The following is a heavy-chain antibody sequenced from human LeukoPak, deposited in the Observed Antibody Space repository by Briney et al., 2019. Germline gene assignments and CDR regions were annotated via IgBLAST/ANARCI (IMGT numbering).Heavy chain of an antibody. CDR2: MSFDGSQ. V-gene: IGHV3-30*03. CDR3: AREGYTSGFCGSFDI. CDR1: GRPFSSSI. D-gene: IGHD6-19*01. J-gene: IGHJ3*02. Sequence: GGSLRLSCALSGRPFSSSIMHWVRRAPGKGLEWVAGMSFDGSQYYVESVKGRFTISRDNSGNTVYLHMTSLRPEDTAVYFCAREGYTSGFCGSFDIWGQGTTVTISS.